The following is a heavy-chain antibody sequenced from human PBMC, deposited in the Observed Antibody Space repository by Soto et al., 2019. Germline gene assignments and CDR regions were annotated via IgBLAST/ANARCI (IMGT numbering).Heavy chain of an antibody. CDR1: GFTFSSYA. D-gene: IGHD6-19*01. Sequence: QVQLVESGGGVVQPGRSLRLSCAASGFTFSSYAMHWVRQAPGKGLEWVAVISYDGSNKYYADSVKGRFTISRDNSKNTLYLKMNSLRAEDTAVYYCAREVLGQWLDAFDIWGQGTMVTVSS. J-gene: IGHJ3*02. V-gene: IGHV3-30-3*01. CDR3: AREVLGQWLDAFDI. CDR2: ISYDGSNK.